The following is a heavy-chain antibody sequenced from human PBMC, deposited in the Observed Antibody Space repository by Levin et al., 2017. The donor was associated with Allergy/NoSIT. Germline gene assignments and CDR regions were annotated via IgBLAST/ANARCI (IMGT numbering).Heavy chain of an antibody. V-gene: IGHV4-59*08. Sequence: SQTLSLTCTVSGGSISSYYWSWIRQPPGKGLEWIGYIYYSGSTNYNPSLKRRVTMSVDTSKTQFSLKLSSVTAADTAVYYCAGHYGSGFGYWGQGTLATVSS. CDR1: GGSISSYY. J-gene: IGHJ4*02. CDR2: IYYSGST. D-gene: IGHD3-10*01. CDR3: AGHYGSGFGY.